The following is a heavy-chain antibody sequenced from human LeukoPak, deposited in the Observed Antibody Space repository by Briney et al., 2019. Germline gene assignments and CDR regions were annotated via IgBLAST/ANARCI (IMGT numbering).Heavy chain of an antibody. CDR2: ISGSGGST. J-gene: IGHJ1*01. V-gene: IGHV3-23*01. CDR3: AKVIDYDSSGYYPEYFQH. D-gene: IGHD3-22*01. Sequence: GGSLRLSCAASGFTFSSYAMSWVRQAPGKGLEWVSAISGSGGSTYYADSVKGRFTISRDNSKNTLYLQMNSLRAEDTAVYYCAKVIDYDSSGYYPEYFQHWGQGTLVTVSS. CDR1: GFTFSSYA.